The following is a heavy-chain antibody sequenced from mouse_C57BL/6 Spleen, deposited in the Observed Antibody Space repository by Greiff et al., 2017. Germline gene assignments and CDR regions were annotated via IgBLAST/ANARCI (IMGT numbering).Heavy chain of an antibody. CDR2: IYPRSGNT. V-gene: IGHV1-81*01. Sequence: QVQLQQSGAELARPGASVKLSCKASGYTFTSYGISWVKQRTGQGLEWIGEIYPRSGNTYYNEKFKGKATLTADKSSSTAYMELRSLTSEDSAVYFCARVGESLDSSGYVGYWGQGTTLTVSS. J-gene: IGHJ2*01. CDR3: ARVGESLDSSGYVGY. D-gene: IGHD3-2*02. CDR1: GYTFTSYG.